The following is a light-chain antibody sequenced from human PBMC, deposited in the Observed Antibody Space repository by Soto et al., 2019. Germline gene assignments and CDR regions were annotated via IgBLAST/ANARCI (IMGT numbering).Light chain of an antibody. CDR1: QSVTTR. Sequence: EIVLTQSPGTLSLSPWERVTLSCRASQSVTTRLAWYQHKPGQAPRLLMSGASSRASGVPVRFSGSGSGTDFTLTISRLEPEDFALYYCQQYGGSPITFGLGTRLEIK. J-gene: IGKJ5*01. CDR2: GAS. CDR3: QQYGGSPIT. V-gene: IGKV3-20*01.